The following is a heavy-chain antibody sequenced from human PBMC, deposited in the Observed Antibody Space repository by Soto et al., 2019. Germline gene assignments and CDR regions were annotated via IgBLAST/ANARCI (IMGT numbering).Heavy chain of an antibody. CDR2: ISSSGTVT. J-gene: IGHJ5*02. CDR1: GFTFRDYD. D-gene: IGHD6-6*01. Sequence: QVQLVESGGGLVRPGGSLRLSCAASGFTFRDYDMSWIRQAPGKGLEWVSCISSSGTVTNYADSVKGRFTISRDNVQNSLYGEMNSLRVEDTAVYYCARKGPRAARPNHWGQGTLVTVSS. CDR3: ARKGPRAARPNH. V-gene: IGHV3-11*01.